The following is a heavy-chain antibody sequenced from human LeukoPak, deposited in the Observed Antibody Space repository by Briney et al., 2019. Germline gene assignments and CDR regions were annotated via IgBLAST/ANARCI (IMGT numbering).Heavy chain of an antibody. D-gene: IGHD3-22*01. CDR1: GFTFSSYA. J-gene: IGHJ3*02. CDR3: ARDRRQYYYDSSGTQGAFDI. CDR2: IYSGGST. V-gene: IGHV3-66*01. Sequence: PGGSLRLSCAASGFTFSSYAMSWVRQAPGKGLEWVSVIYSGGSTYYADSVKGRFTISRDNSKNTLYLQMNSLRAEDTAVYYCARDRRQYYYDSSGTQGAFDIWGQGTMVTVSS.